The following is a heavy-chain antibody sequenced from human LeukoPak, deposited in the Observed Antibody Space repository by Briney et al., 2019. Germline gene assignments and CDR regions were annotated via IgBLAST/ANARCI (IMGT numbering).Heavy chain of an antibody. V-gene: IGHV3-23*01. CDR2: ISGSGGST. Sequence: GGTLRLSCVASGFTFSTYGMSWVRQAPGKGLEWVSAISGSGGSTYYADSVKGRFTISRDNSKNTLYLQMNSLRAEDTAVYYCAKEGGTIFAWFDPWGQGTLVTVSS. CDR3: AKEGGTIFAWFDP. J-gene: IGHJ5*02. D-gene: IGHD2-15*01. CDR1: GFTFSTYG.